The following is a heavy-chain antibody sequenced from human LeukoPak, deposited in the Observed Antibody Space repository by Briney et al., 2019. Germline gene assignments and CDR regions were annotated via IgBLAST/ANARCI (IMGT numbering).Heavy chain of an antibody. V-gene: IGHV3-30*02. D-gene: IGHD5-12*01. CDR1: GFTFSSYG. J-gene: IGHJ4*02. Sequence: EPGGSLRLSCAASGFTFSSYGMHWVRQAPGKGLEWVAFVHYGGSNKYYADSVKGRFAISRDNSKNTLYLQMNSLRAEDTAVYYCVVATVGYFDYWGQGTLVTVSS. CDR3: VVATVGYFDY. CDR2: VHYGGSNK.